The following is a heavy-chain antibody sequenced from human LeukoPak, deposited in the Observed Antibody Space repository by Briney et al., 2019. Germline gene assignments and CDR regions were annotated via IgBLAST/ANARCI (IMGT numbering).Heavy chain of an antibody. Sequence: PSETLSPTCTVSGGSISGYYWSWIPQPPGKGLEWIGFIYYSGSTNYNPPLKSRVTISVDTSKNQFSLKLRSVSAADTAVYYCAGYATTVTTNDYWGQGTLVTVSS. J-gene: IGHJ4*02. CDR1: GGSISGYY. CDR3: AGYATTVTTNDY. V-gene: IGHV4-59*08. CDR2: IYYSGST. D-gene: IGHD4-17*01.